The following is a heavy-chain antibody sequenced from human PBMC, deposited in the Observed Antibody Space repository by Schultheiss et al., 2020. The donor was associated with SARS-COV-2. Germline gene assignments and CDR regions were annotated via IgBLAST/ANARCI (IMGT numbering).Heavy chain of an antibody. CDR3: ARDSGGDFDY. D-gene: IGHD2-15*01. CDR1: GFTVSSNY. Sequence: GGSLRLSCAASGFTVSSNYMSWVRQAPGKGLEWVSAISGSGGSTYYADSVKGRFTISRDNSKNTLYLQMNSLRAEDTAVYYCARDSGGDFDYWGQGTLVTVSS. CDR2: ISGSGGST. J-gene: IGHJ4*02. V-gene: IGHV3-53*05.